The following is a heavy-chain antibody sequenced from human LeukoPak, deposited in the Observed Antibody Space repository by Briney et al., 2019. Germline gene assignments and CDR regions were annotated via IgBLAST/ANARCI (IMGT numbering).Heavy chain of an antibody. Sequence: GGSLRRSCAASGFTFSSYGMHWVRQAPGKGLEWVAVIWYDGSNKYYADSVKGRFTISRDNSKNTLYLQMNSLRAEDTAVYYCAKDVATTVTSLGYWGQGTLVTVSS. CDR1: GFTFSSYG. CDR3: AKDVATTVTSLGY. D-gene: IGHD4-17*01. J-gene: IGHJ4*02. CDR2: IWYDGSNK. V-gene: IGHV3-33*06.